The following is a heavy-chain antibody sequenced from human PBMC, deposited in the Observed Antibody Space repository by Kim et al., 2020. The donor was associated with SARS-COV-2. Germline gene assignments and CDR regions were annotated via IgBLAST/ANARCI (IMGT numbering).Heavy chain of an antibody. J-gene: IGHJ4*02. CDR3: ARQFTLRWSPFDY. V-gene: IGHV4-39*01. CDR1: GGSISSSSYY. Sequence: SETLSLTCTVSGGSISSSSYYWGWIRQPPGKGLEWIGSIYYSGSTYYNPSLKSRVTISVDTSKNQFSLKLSSVTAADTAVYYCARQFTLRWSPFDYWGQGTLVTVSS. CDR2: IYYSGST. D-gene: IGHD6-13*01.